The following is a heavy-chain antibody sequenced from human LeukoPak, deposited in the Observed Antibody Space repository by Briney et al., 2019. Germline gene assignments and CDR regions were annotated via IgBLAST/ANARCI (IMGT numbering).Heavy chain of an antibody. V-gene: IGHV5-51*01. CDR2: IYPGDSDT. D-gene: IGHD6-19*01. Sequence: GESLKISCKGSGYSFTSYWIGWVRQMPGKGLEWMGIIYPGDSDTRYSPSFQGQVTISADKCISTAYLQWSSLKASDTAMYYCARQRGIAVAGSQIDYWGQGTLVTVSS. J-gene: IGHJ4*02. CDR3: ARQRGIAVAGSQIDY. CDR1: GYSFTSYW.